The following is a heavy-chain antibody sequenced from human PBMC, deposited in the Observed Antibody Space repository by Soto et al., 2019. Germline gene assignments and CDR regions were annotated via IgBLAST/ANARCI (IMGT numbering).Heavy chain of an antibody. CDR3: AREVTWQLVPDPYYFDY. D-gene: IGHD6-13*01. CDR1: GFTFSSYG. Sequence: GGSLRLSCAASGFTFSSYGMHWVRQAPGKGLEWVAVIWYDGSNKYYADSVKGRFTISRDNSKNTLYLQMNSLRAEDTAVYYCAREVTWQLVPDPYYFDYWGQGTLVTVSS. J-gene: IGHJ4*02. V-gene: IGHV3-33*01. CDR2: IWYDGSNK.